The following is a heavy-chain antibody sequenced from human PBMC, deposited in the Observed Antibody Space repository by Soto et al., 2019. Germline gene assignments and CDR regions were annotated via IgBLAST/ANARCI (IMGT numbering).Heavy chain of an antibody. V-gene: IGHV1-24*01. CDR3: ATDLDYYDSSGYQIW. CDR1: GYTLTELS. CDR2: FDPEDGET. J-gene: IGHJ4*02. Sequence: ASVKVSCKVSGYTLTELSMHWVRQAPGKGLEWMGGFDPEDGETIYAQKFQGRVTMTEDTSTDTAYIELSSLRSEDTAVYYCATDLDYYDSSGYQIWGGQGTLVTVSS. D-gene: IGHD3-22*01.